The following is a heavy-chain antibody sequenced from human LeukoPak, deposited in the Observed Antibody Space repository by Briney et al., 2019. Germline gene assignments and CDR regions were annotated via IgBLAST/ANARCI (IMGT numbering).Heavy chain of an antibody. CDR1: GCAFSGFE. CDR2: IDVTGKKI. Sequence: GGSLRLSCAASGCAFSGFEMNWVRQAPGKGPEWIAYIDVTGKKIRYADSVKGRFTISRDNANSSVYLQMNSLRVDDTAVYYCARQYYVRGYDYWGQGTLVTVSS. V-gene: IGHV3-48*03. J-gene: IGHJ4*02. CDR3: ARQYYVRGYDY. D-gene: IGHD3-10*02.